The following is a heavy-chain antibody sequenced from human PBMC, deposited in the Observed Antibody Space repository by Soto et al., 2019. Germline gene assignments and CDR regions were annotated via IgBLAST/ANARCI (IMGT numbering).Heavy chain of an antibody. V-gene: IGHV3-74*01. D-gene: IGHD1-26*01. J-gene: IGHJ4*02. CDR2: INSDGSST. Sequence: GGSLRLSCAASGFTFSSYWMHWVRQAPGRGLVWVSRINSDGSSTTYADSVKGRFTISRDNAKNTLYLQMNSLGAEDTAVYYCVRETYLWGDDYWGQGPLVTVST. CDR1: GFTFSSYW. CDR3: VRETYLWGDDY.